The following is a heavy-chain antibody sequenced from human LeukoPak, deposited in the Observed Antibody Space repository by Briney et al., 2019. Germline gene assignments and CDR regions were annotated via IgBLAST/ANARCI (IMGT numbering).Heavy chain of an antibody. J-gene: IGHJ4*02. CDR2: ISYRSSHI. Sequence: GGSLRLSCVASGFTFSDCDMNWFRQAPGKGLEWVASISYRSSHIYYADSAKGRFTISRDNAKNSLYLQMNNLRAEDTAVYYCGRAFWGQGTLVTVSS. V-gene: IGHV3-21*06. CDR1: GFTFSDCD. CDR3: GRAF.